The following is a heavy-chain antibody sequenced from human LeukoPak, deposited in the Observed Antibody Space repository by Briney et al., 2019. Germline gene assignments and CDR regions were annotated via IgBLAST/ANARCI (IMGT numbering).Heavy chain of an antibody. CDR3: ARGGAAMVTGYYYYGMDV. CDR1: GFTFSSYA. J-gene: IGHJ6*02. D-gene: IGHD5-18*01. CDR2: ISYDGSNK. Sequence: GGSLRLSCAASGFTFSSYAMHWVRQAPGKGLEWVAVISYDGSNKYYADSVKGRFTISRDNSENTLYLQMNSLRAEDTAVYYCARGGAAMVTGYYYYGMDVWGQGTTVTVSS. V-gene: IGHV3-30*04.